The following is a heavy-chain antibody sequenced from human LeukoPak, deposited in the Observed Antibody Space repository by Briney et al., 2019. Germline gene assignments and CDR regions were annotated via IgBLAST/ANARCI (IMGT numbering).Heavy chain of an antibody. D-gene: IGHD6-6*01. CDR1: GGSFSGYY. V-gene: IGHV4-34*01. Sequence: SETLSLTCAVYGGSFSGYYWSWIRQPPGKGLEWIGEINRSGSTNYNPSLKSRVTISVDTSKNQFSLKLSSVTAADTAVYYCARSWRIAARPKSLDYWGQGTLVTVSS. CDR2: INRSGST. CDR3: ARSWRIAARPKSLDY. J-gene: IGHJ4*02.